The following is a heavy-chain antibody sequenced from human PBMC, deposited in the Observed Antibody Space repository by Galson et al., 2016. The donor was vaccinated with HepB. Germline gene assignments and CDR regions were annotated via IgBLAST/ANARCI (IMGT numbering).Heavy chain of an antibody. Sequence: SVKVSCKVSGYTLIELSMHWVRQAPGKGLEWMGGFDPVDGKTIYAEKFQGRVTMTEDTSTDTAYMELSSLRSEDTAVYYCATVEWTLGYYFDYWGQGTLVTVSS. CDR2: FDPVDGKT. CDR3: ATVEWTLGYYFDY. V-gene: IGHV1-24*01. J-gene: IGHJ4*02. D-gene: IGHD3-3*01. CDR1: GYTLIELS.